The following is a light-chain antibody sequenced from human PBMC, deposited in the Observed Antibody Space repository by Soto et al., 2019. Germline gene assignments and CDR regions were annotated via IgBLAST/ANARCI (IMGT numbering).Light chain of an antibody. CDR1: QGISNS. V-gene: IGKV3-15*01. CDR2: GAS. CDR3: QQYTNWPPTYT. Sequence: EIVMTQSPATLSVSPGERVTLSCRASQGISNSLAWFQQKRGQAPRLLIYGASTRATGVPDRFSGSGSRTEFTLTISSLQSEDFALYHCQQYTNWPPTYTFGQGTKLEIK. J-gene: IGKJ2*01.